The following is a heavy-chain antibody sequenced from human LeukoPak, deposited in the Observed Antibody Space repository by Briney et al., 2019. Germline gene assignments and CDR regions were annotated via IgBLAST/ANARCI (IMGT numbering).Heavy chain of an antibody. CDR2: IIPIFGIA. Sequence: SVKVSCKASGGTFSSYAISWVRQAPGQGLEWMGRIIPIFGIANYAQKFQGRVTITADKSTSTAYMELSSLRSEDTAVYYCARDLGGGYDLGFDYWGQGTLVTVSS. CDR1: GGTFSSYA. CDR3: ARDLGGGYDLGFDY. D-gene: IGHD5-12*01. V-gene: IGHV1-69*04. J-gene: IGHJ4*02.